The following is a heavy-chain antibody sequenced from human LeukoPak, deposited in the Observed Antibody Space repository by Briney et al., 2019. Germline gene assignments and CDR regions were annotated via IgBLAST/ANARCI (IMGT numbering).Heavy chain of an antibody. CDR1: GFAFTNSA. CDR3: AKSVPATKPFDY. CDR2: ISGSDGGT. J-gene: IGHJ4*02. V-gene: IGHV3-23*01. D-gene: IGHD1-14*01. Sequence: GGSLRLSCAASGFAFTNSAMNWVRQAPGKGLEWVSGISGSDGGTNYADSVKGRFTISRDTSKNTLFLQMNSLRAEDTAVYYCAKSVPATKPFDYWGQGTLVTVSS.